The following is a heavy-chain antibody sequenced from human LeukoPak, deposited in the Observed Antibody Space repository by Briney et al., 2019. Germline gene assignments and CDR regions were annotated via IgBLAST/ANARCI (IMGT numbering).Heavy chain of an antibody. J-gene: IGHJ4*02. Sequence: PSETLSLTCSVSGYSISSDYYWGCIRQPPGKGLEWIGFNYSGSTYYNPSLKSRVTISVDTSKNQFSLKLSSVTAADTAMYYCARYDVWGTYRAFDYWGQGTPVTVSS. V-gene: IGHV4-38-2*02. CDR2: NYSGST. CDR3: ARYDVWGTYRAFDY. D-gene: IGHD3-16*02. CDR1: GYSISSDYY.